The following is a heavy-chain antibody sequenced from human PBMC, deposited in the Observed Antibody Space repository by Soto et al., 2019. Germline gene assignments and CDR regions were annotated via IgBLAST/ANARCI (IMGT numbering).Heavy chain of an antibody. Sequence: ASVKVSCKASGYTFTSYAMHWVRQAPGQRLEWMGWINAGNGNTKYSQKSQGRVTITRDTSASTAYMELSSLRSEDTAVYYCAKGYGGYFHWFDPWGQGTLVTVSS. V-gene: IGHV1-3*01. CDR1: GYTFTSYA. D-gene: IGHD4-17*01. J-gene: IGHJ5*02. CDR3: AKGYGGYFHWFDP. CDR2: INAGNGNT.